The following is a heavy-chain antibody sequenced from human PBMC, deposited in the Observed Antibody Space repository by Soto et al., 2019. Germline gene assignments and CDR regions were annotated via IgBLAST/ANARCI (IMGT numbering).Heavy chain of an antibody. CDR3: ARHVPASTQLYDFWSGYYNNWFDP. V-gene: IGHV4-39*01. CDR1: GGSISSSSYY. Sequence: SETLSLTCTVSGGSISSSSYYWGWIRQPPGKGLEWIGSIYYSGSTYYNPSLKSRVTISVDTSKNQFSLKLSSVTAADTAVYYCARHVPASTQLYDFWSGYYNNWFDPWGQGTLVTVSS. CDR2: IYYSGST. J-gene: IGHJ5*02. D-gene: IGHD3-3*01.